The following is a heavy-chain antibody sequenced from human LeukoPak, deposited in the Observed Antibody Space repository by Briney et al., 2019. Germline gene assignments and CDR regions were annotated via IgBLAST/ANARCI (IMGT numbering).Heavy chain of an antibody. D-gene: IGHD4/OR15-4a*01. CDR1: GYTFTSYG. V-gene: IGHV1-18*01. CDR2: ISAYNGNT. CDR3: ARNPAMVDLDY. J-gene: IGHJ4*02. Sequence: ASVKVSCKASGYTFTSYGISWVRQAPGQGLEWMGCISAYNGNTNYAQKLQGRVTMTADTSTSTAYMELRSLRSDDTAVYYCARNPAMVDLDYWGQGTLVTVSS.